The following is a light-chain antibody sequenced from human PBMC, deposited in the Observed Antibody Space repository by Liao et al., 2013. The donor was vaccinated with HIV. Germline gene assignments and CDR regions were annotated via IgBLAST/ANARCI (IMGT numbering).Light chain of an antibody. CDR2: YNR. CDR3: QVWDTSSDHHVV. J-gene: IGLJ2*01. Sequence: SYVLTQPPSVSVAPGQTATITCGGNDIGSKTVHWYQQRPGQAPMLVISYNRDRPSGTPERFSGSNSGNTATLTVSRVEAGDEADYYCQVWDTSSDHHVVFGGGTKLTVL. V-gene: IGLV3-21*01. CDR1: DIGSKT.